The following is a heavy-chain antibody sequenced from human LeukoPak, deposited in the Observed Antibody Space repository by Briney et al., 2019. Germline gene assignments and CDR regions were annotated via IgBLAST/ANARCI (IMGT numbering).Heavy chain of an antibody. J-gene: IGHJ4*02. CDR3: ASADRDSSSWYYFDY. CDR1: GRSFSGYY. V-gene: IGHV4-34*01. CDR2: INHSGST. Sequence: PSETLSLTCAVYGRSFSGYYWRWLRQPPGKGLDWIGEINHSGSTNYNPSLKSRVTISVDTSKNQFSLKLSSVTAADTAVYYCASADRDSSSWYYFDYWGQGTLVTVSS. D-gene: IGHD6-13*01.